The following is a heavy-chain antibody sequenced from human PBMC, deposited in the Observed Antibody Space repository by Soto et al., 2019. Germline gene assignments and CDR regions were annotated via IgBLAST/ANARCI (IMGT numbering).Heavy chain of an antibody. D-gene: IGHD3-22*01. CDR2: ISGSGIST. CDR1: GLTISSYA. V-gene: IGHV3-23*01. Sequence: EVQLLESGGRWVQPGGSLRLSCAASGLTISSYAMSWVRQAPGKGLEWVSGISGSGISTYYANSVKGRCTISRDNSKNTLYLQMNSMGAEDTAVYYCATNSESSAYSSFDYWGQGTLVTVSS. J-gene: IGHJ4*02. CDR3: ATNSESSAYSSFDY.